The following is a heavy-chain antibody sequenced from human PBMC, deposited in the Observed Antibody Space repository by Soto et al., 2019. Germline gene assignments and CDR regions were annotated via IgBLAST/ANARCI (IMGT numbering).Heavy chain of an antibody. J-gene: IGHJ4*02. CDR3: ARESSSTVTTGGGGSAKDY. CDR2: ISYDGTNR. CDR1: GRTFSKYA. D-gene: IGHD4-17*01. Sequence: QVNLVESGGGVVQPGRSLRLSCAASGRTFSKYAMHWVRQAPGKGLEWVAFISYDGTNRCYPDSVKGRFTISRDNSKNTLYLQMNSLKTEDTAVYYCARESSSTVTTGGGGSAKDYWGQGTLVTVSS. V-gene: IGHV3-30-3*01.